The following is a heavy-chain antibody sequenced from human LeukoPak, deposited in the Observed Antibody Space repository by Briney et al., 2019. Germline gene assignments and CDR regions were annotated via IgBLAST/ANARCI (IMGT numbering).Heavy chain of an antibody. Sequence: PGGSLRLSCAGSGFTFTSYAMNWVRQAPGKGLEWVSYISSDDTTIYYADSVKGRFTISRDNAKNSLYLQMNSLRAEDTALYYCTRGTGGSAWGQGTLVTVSS. J-gene: IGHJ5*02. D-gene: IGHD2-15*01. CDR3: TRGTGGSA. V-gene: IGHV3-48*03. CDR2: ISSDDTTI. CDR1: GFTFTSYA.